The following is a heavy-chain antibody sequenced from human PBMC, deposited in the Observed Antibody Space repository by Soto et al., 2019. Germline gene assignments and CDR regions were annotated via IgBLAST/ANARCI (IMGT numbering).Heavy chain of an antibody. V-gene: IGHV3-23*01. CDR2: INAGVVTT. Sequence: GGSLRLPFTASGLIFGTKPWFWFGRPPGKGWGWAPTINAGVVTTYYPDPVKAGFTISRDHSKNTLFLEMNSLTAEDTALYFCANDLIRGDGYVYFDYWGQGTLLTVSS. CDR1: GLIFGTKP. J-gene: IGHJ4*02. D-gene: IGHD3-10*01. CDR3: ANDLIRGDGYVYFDY.